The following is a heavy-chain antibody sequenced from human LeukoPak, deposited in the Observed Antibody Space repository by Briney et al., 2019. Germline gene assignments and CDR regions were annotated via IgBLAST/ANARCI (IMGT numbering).Heavy chain of an antibody. CDR1: GFTFSSYS. V-gene: IGHV3-21*01. CDR2: ISSSIGYI. D-gene: IGHD4-11*01. Sequence: GGSLRLSCAVSGFTFSSYSMNWVRQAPGKGLEWVSSISSSIGYIYYAGSVKGRFTISRDNAKNSLYLQMNSLRAEDTAVYYCARYDYSSYYGMDVWGQGTTVTVSS. J-gene: IGHJ6*02. CDR3: ARYDYSSYYGMDV.